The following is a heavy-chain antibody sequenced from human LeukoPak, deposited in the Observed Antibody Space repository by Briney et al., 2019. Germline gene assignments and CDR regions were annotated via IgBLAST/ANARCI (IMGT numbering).Heavy chain of an antibody. CDR2: IYYSGST. J-gene: IGHJ1*01. Sequence: SETLSLTCTVSGGSISSSSYYWGWIRQPPGKGLEWIGSIYYSGSTYYNPSLKSRVTISVDTSKNQFSLKLSSVTAADTAVYYCALRIQLWGEYFQHWGQGTLVTVSS. D-gene: IGHD5-18*01. CDR3: ALRIQLWGEYFQH. V-gene: IGHV4-39*07. CDR1: GGSISSSSYY.